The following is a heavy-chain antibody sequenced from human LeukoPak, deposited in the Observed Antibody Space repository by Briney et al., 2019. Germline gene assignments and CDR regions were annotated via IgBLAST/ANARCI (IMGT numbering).Heavy chain of an antibody. CDR2: ISSSGRTI. V-gene: IGHV3-48*03. J-gene: IGHJ4*02. D-gene: IGHD6-19*01. CDR1: GFTFSSYE. CDR3: ARRGGAGHFDY. Sequence: PGGSLRLSCAASGFTFSSYEMNWVRQAPGKGLEWVSYISSSGRTIYHADSVKGRFTISRDNARNSLYLQMYSLRAEDTAVYYCARRGGAGHFDYWGQGTLVTVSS.